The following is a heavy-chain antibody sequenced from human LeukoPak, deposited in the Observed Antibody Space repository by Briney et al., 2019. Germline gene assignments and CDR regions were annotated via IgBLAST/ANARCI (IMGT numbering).Heavy chain of an antibody. CDR1: GGSFSGYY. J-gene: IGHJ4*02. Sequence: SETLSLTCAVYGGSFSGYYWSWIRQPPGKGLEWIGEINHSGSTNYNPSLKSRVTISVDTSKNQFSLKLSSVTAADTAVYYCARVSEYVDTGKFFDYWGQGTLVTVSS. V-gene: IGHV4-34*01. D-gene: IGHD5-18*01. CDR3: ARVSEYVDTGKFFDY. CDR2: INHSGST.